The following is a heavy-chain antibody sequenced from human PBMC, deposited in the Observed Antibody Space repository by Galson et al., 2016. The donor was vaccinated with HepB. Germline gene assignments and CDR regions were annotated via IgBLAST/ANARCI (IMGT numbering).Heavy chain of an antibody. CDR3: ARRYYEMYWFDP. D-gene: IGHD3-22*01. CDR1: GGSISSYY. V-gene: IGHV4-59*08. CDR2: IYYSGST. Sequence: SETLSLTCTVSGGSISSYYWSWIRQPPGKGLEWIGYIYYSGSTNYNPSLKSRVTISVDTSKNQFSLKLSSVTAADTAVYYCARRYYEMYWFDPWGQGTLVTVSS. J-gene: IGHJ5*02.